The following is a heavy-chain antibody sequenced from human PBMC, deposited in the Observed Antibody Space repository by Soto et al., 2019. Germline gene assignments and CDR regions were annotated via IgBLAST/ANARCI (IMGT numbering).Heavy chain of an antibody. V-gene: IGHV1-2*02. J-gene: IGHJ6*02. CDR3: ARGSIAVAGLHGMDV. CDR1: GYTFTGYY. CDR2: INPNSGGT. D-gene: IGHD6-19*01. Sequence: GASVKVSCKASGYTFTGYYMHWVRQAPGQGLEWMGWINPNSGGTNYAQKFQGRVTMTRDTSISTAYMELSRLRSDDTAVYYCARGSIAVAGLHGMDVWGQGTTVTVSS.